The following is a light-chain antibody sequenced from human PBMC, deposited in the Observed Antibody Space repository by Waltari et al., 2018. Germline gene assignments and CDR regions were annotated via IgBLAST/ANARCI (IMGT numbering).Light chain of an antibody. J-gene: IGLJ3*02. V-gene: IGLV2-14*01. Sequence: QSALTQPASVSGSPGQSITISCTGTSRDVGGYTYVSWYQQRPGKAPKLIIYEVNNRPSGVSNRLSGSKSGHTASLTISGLQPEDEADYYCSSYRTTNTWVFGGGTKLTVL. CDR3: SSYRTTNTWV. CDR2: EVN. CDR1: SRDVGGYTY.